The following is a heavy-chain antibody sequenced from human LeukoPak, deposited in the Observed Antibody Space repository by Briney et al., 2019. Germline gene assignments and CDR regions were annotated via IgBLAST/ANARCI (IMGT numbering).Heavy chain of an antibody. J-gene: IGHJ3*02. CDR1: GYTFTGYY. V-gene: IGHV1-2*02. D-gene: IGHD3-9*01. Sequence: ASVTVSCKASGYTFTGYYMHWVRQAPGQGLEWMGWINPNSGGTNYAQKFQGRVTMTRDTSISTAYMELSRLRSDDTAVYYCAREYYDILTGSKKSGSDAFDIWGQGTMVTVSS. CDR3: AREYYDILTGSKKSGSDAFDI. CDR2: INPNSGGT.